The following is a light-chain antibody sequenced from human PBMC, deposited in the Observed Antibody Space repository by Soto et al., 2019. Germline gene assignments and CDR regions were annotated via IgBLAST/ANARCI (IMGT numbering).Light chain of an antibody. CDR2: EVS. CDR3: SSYAGFNVL. V-gene: IGLV2-8*01. Sequence: QSAPTQPPSASGSPGQSVTISCTGTSSDVGGYNHVSWYQQHPGKAPKLMIFEVSQRPSGVPDRFSGSKSVNTASLTVSGLHAEDESHDYCSSYAGFNVLVGGGTKLAVL. CDR1: SSDVGGYNH. J-gene: IGLJ2*01.